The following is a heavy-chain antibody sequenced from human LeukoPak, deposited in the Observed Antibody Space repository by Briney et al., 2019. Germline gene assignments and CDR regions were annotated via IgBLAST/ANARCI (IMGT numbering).Heavy chain of an antibody. CDR1: GGTFSSYA. CDR3: ARTCYYDSSGYYYRGYFDY. Sequence: GASVKVSCKASGGTFSSYAISWVRQAPGQGLEWMGGIIPIFGTANYAQKFQGRVTITADESTSTAYMELSSLRSEDTAVYYCARTCYYDSSGYYYRGYFDYWGQGTLVTVSS. V-gene: IGHV1-69*13. D-gene: IGHD3-22*01. J-gene: IGHJ4*02. CDR2: IIPIFGTA.